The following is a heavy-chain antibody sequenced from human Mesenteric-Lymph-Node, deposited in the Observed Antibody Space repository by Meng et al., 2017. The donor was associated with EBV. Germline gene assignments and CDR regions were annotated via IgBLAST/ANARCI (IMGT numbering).Heavy chain of an antibody. CDR1: GESVSSNNAA. J-gene: IGHJ3*01. D-gene: IGHD3/OR15-3a*01. V-gene: IGHV6-1*01. Sequence: QVQLQPSGPGLVRPSQPPSPTWVISGESVSSNNAAWNWIRQAPTRGLEWLGRTYYRSKWYNDYAVALKSRITIKPDTSKNQCSLQLNSVTPEDTAMYYCARDAGGWTAAFDLWGQGTMVTVSS. CDR3: ARDAGGWTAAFDL. CDR2: TYYRSKWYN.